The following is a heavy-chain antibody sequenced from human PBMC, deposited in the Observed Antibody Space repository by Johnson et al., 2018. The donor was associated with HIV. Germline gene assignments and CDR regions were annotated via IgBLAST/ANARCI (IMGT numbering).Heavy chain of an antibody. V-gene: IGHV3-53*01. CDR2: IHSGGSV. J-gene: IGHJ3*01. D-gene: IGHD3-10*01. Sequence: VQLVESGGGLIQRGGSLRLSCVASDFSVSKNYMSWVRQAPGKGLEWVSVIHSGGSVLSAESVRGQFTISRDNSKNTLYLQMTSLRQDDTADYSCYCTDHFGAGSESKGTFEAWGQGTMVTVSS. CDR1: DFSVSKNY. CDR3: YCTDHFGAGSESKGTFEA.